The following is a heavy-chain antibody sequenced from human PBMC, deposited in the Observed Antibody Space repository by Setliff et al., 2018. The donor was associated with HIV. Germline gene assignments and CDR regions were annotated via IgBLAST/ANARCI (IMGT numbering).Heavy chain of an antibody. CDR3: ARVSQDLLGAFDI. V-gene: IGHV4-31*02. J-gene: IGHJ3*02. CDR2: IYYSGST. CDR1: GDSIKSGDSY. D-gene: IGHD7-27*01. Sequence: SETLSLTCTVSGDSIKSGDSYWTWIRHHPGKGLEWIGYIYYSGSTNYNPSLKSRVIISVDSSKNQFFLKLTSVTAADTAMYYCARVSQDLLGAFDIWGQGTMVTVSS.